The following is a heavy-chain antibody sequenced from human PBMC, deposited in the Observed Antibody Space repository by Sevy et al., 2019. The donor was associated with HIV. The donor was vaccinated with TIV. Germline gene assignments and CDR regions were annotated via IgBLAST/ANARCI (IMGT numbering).Heavy chain of an antibody. D-gene: IGHD2-2*01. CDR1: GFTFRSYW. V-gene: IGHV3-7*03. CDR2: IKLDGSEK. CDR3: ARDCSSTSCLWGMDV. J-gene: IGHJ6*02. Sequence: GGSLRLSCVASGFTFRSYWMSWVRQAPGKGLEWVANIKLDGSEKYYVDSVKGRFTISRDNAKNSLYLQMNSLRAEDTAVYYCARDCSSTSCLWGMDVRGQGTTVTVSS.